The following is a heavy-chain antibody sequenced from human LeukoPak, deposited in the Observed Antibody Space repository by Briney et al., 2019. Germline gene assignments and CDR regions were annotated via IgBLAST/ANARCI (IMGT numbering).Heavy chain of an antibody. J-gene: IGHJ2*01. V-gene: IGHV3-23*01. CDR2: ISGNGDTT. CDR3: ARGPHDRGYWYFDL. CDR1: GFTFSRYA. Sequence: GGSLRLSCAASGFTFSRYAMTWVRQAPGKGLQWAYPISGNGDTTYYADSVKGRFTISRDNSKNTLYLQMSSLRAEDTAVYYCARGPHDRGYWYFDLWGRGTLVTVSS.